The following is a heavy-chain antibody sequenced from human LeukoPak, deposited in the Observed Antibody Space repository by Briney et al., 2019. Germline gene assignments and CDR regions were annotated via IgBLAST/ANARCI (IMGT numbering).Heavy chain of an antibody. CDR3: ARHPLYCSGGSCTSNWFDP. CDR2: IYYSGST. V-gene: IGHV4-31*03. D-gene: IGHD2-15*01. Sequence: SETLSLTCTVSGGSISSGGFYWSWIRQHPGKGLEWIGYIYYSGSTYYKPSLKSRVTISVDTSKNQFSLKLSSVTVADTAVYYCARHPLYCSGGSCTSNWFDPWGQGTLVTVSS. J-gene: IGHJ5*02. CDR1: GGSISSGGFY.